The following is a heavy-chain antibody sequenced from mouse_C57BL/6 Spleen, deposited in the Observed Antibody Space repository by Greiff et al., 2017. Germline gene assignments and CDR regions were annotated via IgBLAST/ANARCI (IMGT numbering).Heavy chain of an antibody. Sequence: EVNVVESGGGLVKPGGSLKLSCAASGFTFSDYGMHWVRQAPEKGLEWVAYISSGSSTIYYADTVKGRFTISRDNAKNTLFLQMTSLRSEDTAMYYCARLWVLGGYSYWYFDVWGTGTTVTVSS. CDR1: GFTFSDYG. D-gene: IGHD2-3*01. V-gene: IGHV5-17*01. J-gene: IGHJ1*03. CDR2: ISSGSSTI. CDR3: ARLWVLGGYSYWYFDV.